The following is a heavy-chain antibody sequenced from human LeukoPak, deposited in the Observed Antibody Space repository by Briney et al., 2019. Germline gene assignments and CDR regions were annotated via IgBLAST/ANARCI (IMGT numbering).Heavy chain of an antibody. CDR1: GFTFTCCW. D-gene: IGHD1-26*01. J-gene: IGHJ4*02. CDR2: IKQDGREK. V-gene: IGHV3-7*01. CDR3: ARVPGINRYFDS. Sequence: PGGSLRLSCAASGFTFTCCWMSWVRQPPGKGLEWVASIKQDGREKFYADSVKGRFTISRDNAQNSLYLQVNSLRAEDTAVYYCARVPGINRYFDSWGQGILVTVSS.